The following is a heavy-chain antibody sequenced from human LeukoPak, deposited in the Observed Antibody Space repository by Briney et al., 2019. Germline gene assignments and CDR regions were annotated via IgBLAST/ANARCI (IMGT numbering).Heavy chain of an antibody. V-gene: IGHV1-2*02. CDR3: ARVQTGTTYFDY. CDR2: INPNSGGT. CDR1: GGTFSSYA. Sequence: ASVKVSCKASGGTFSSYAISWVRQAPGQGLEWMGWINPNSGGTNYAQKFQGRVTMTRDTSISTAYMELSRLRSDDTAVYYCARVQTGTTYFDYWGQGTLVTVSS. D-gene: IGHD1-7*01. J-gene: IGHJ4*02.